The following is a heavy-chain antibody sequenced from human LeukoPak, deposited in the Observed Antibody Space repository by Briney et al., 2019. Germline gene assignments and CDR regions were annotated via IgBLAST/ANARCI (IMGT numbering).Heavy chain of an antibody. Sequence: SETLSLTCTVSGGSISSYYWSWIRQPAGKGLEWIGRIYTSGSTNYNPSLKSRVTMSVDTSKNQFSLKLSSVTAADTAVYYCAGSRIAAHPEMYYFDYWGQGTPVTVSS. CDR1: GGSISSYY. V-gene: IGHV4-4*07. CDR3: AGSRIAAHPEMYYFDY. D-gene: IGHD6-6*01. J-gene: IGHJ4*02. CDR2: IYTSGST.